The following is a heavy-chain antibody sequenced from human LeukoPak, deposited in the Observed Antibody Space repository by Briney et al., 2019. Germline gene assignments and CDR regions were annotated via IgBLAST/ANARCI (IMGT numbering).Heavy chain of an antibody. Sequence: PSETLSLTCTVSGGSISSYYWSWIRQPPGKGLEWIGYIYYSGSTNYNPSLKSRVTISVDTSKNQFSLKLSSVTAADTAMYYCARVYSRGWYADRYLDLWGRGTLVNVSS. J-gene: IGHJ2*01. V-gene: IGHV4-59*01. CDR2: IYYSGST. CDR1: GGSISSYY. D-gene: IGHD6-19*01. CDR3: ARVYSRGWYADRYLDL.